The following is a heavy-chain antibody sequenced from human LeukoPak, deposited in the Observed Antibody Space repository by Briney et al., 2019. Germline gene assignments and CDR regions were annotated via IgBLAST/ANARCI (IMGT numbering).Heavy chain of an antibody. V-gene: IGHV1-18*01. J-gene: IGHJ6*02. D-gene: IGHD2-15*01. Sequence: ASVKVSCKASGYTFTSYGISWVRQAPGQGLEWGGWISAYNGNTNYAQKLQGRVTMTTDTSTSTAYMELRSLRSDDTAVYYCARDWYCSGGSCYSLIYNYYYGMDVWGQGTTVTVSS. CDR1: GYTFTSYG. CDR3: ARDWYCSGGSCYSLIYNYYYGMDV. CDR2: ISAYNGNT.